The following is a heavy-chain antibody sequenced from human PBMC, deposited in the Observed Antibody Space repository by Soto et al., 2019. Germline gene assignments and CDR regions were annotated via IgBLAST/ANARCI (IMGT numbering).Heavy chain of an antibody. CDR3: ARDTAFINSGFFDA. J-gene: IGHJ5*02. Sequence: GGSLRLSCAASGFTFSDYYMNWIRQAPGKGLEWVPYISDSGSSIFYADSVKGRFTISRDSARKSLYLHMSSLRVEDTAVYYCARDTAFINSGFFDAWGQGTPVTVSS. CDR2: ISDSGSSI. V-gene: IGHV3-11*01. CDR1: GFTFSDYY. D-gene: IGHD3-22*01.